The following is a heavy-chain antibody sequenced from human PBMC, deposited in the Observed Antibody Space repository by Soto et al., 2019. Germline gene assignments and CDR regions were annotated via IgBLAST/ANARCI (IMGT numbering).Heavy chain of an antibody. CDR3: ARRRYGSGSNNVDD. D-gene: IGHD3-10*01. Sequence: GESLKISCKGSGYTFNNHWMAWVRQTPGKGLEWMGIIYPADSDTRYSPSFQGQVIISADKSISTTYVEWSSLKASDTAMYYCARRRYGSGSNNVDDWGQGTLVTVSS. CDR2: IYPADSDT. V-gene: IGHV5-51*01. CDR1: GYTFNNHW. J-gene: IGHJ4*01.